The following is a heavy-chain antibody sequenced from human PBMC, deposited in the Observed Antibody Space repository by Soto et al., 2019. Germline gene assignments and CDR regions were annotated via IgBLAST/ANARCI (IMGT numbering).Heavy chain of an antibody. CDR3: ARKAAAGLYYFDY. Sequence: QVQLVESGGGVVQPGRSLRLSCAASGFTFSSYAMHWVRQAPGKGLEWVAVISYDGSNKYYADSVKGRFTISRDNSKNTLYLQMNSLRAEDTAVYYCARKAAAGLYYFDYWGQGTLVTVSS. V-gene: IGHV3-30-3*01. CDR1: GFTFSSYA. J-gene: IGHJ4*02. CDR2: ISYDGSNK. D-gene: IGHD6-13*01.